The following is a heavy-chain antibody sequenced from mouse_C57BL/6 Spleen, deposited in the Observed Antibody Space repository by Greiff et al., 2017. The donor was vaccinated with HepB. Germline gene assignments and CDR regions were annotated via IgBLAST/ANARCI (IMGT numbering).Heavy chain of an antibody. Sequence: VQLQQSGAELVKPGASVKLSCKASGYTFTSYWMQWVKQRPGQGLEWIGEIDPSDSYTNYNQKFKGKATLTVDTSSSTAYMQLSSLTSEDSAVYYCARGYSNHYAMDYWGQGTSVTVSS. J-gene: IGHJ4*01. D-gene: IGHD2-5*01. CDR3: ARGYSNHYAMDY. V-gene: IGHV1-50*01. CDR2: IDPSDSYT. CDR1: GYTFTSYW.